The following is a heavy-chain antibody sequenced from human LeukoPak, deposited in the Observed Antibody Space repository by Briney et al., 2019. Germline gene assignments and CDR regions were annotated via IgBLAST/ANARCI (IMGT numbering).Heavy chain of an antibody. J-gene: IGHJ5*02. V-gene: IGHV4-39*01. CDR2: ISYAGTT. D-gene: IGHD3-10*01. CDR3: ARQGTMTRGGYWLDP. Sequence: PSETLSLTCTVSGASMNTTNFYWGWMRHPPGKGLESIGSISYAGTTYSNPSLNSRVTISVDTSKNQFSLKLNSVTAADTAVYYCARQGTMTRGGYWLDPWGQGTLVIVSS. CDR1: GASMNTTNFY.